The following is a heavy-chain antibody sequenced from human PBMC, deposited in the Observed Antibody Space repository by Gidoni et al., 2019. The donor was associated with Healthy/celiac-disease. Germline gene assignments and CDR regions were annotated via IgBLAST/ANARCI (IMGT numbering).Heavy chain of an antibody. CDR2: ISYDGSNK. D-gene: IGHD5-12*01. V-gene: IGHV3-30-3*01. J-gene: IGHJ4*02. CDR3: ARDSRMVAIDY. CDR1: GFTFSSYA. Sequence: QVQLVESGGGVVQPGRSLRLSCAASGFTFSSYAMHWFRQAPGKGWEWVAVISYDGSNKYYADSVKGRFTISRDNSKNTLYLQMNSLRAEDTAVYYCARDSRMVAIDYWGQGTLVTVSS.